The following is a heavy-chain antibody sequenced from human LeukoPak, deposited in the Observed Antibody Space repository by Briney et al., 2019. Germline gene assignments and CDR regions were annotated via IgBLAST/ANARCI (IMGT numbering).Heavy chain of an antibody. CDR2: INAGNGNT. Sequence: GASVKVSCKASGYTFTSYAMHWVRQAPGQRLEWMGWINAGNGNTKYSQKFQGRVTITRDTSASTAYMELSSLRSEDTAVHYCARDMVLRYFDWLSHDAFDIWGQGTMVTVSS. D-gene: IGHD3-9*01. V-gene: IGHV1-3*01. J-gene: IGHJ3*02. CDR3: ARDMVLRYFDWLSHDAFDI. CDR1: GYTFTSYA.